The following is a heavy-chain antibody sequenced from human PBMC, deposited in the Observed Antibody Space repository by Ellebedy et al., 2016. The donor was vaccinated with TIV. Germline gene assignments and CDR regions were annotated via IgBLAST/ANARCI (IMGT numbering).Heavy chain of an antibody. CDR2: IIPIFGTA. CDR1: GYTFTSYG. Sequence: SVKVSCXASGYTFTSYGISWVRQAPGQGLEWMGGIIPIFGTANYAQKFQGRVTITADESTSTAYMELSSLRSEDTAVYYCAKEMATIRGVLFWGQGTLVTVSS. J-gene: IGHJ4*02. CDR3: AKEMATIRGVLF. D-gene: IGHD5-24*01. V-gene: IGHV1-69*13.